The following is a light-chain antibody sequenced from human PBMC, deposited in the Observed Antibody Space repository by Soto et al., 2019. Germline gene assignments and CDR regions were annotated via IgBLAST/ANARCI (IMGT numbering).Light chain of an antibody. J-gene: IGLJ2*01. Sequence: SSELTQPPAVSGAPGQTATILCGGSNIGGKSVQWYRQRPDQAPVLVLDDDRDRPSGIPERLSGSNSGDTATLTISRVEAGDEADYYCQVWDRSSDVVFGGGTKVTVL. CDR1: NIGGKS. CDR2: DDR. V-gene: IGLV3-21*02. CDR3: QVWDRSSDVV.